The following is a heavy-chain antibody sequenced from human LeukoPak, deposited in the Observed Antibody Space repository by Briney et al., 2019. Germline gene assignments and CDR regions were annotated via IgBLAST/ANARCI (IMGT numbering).Heavy chain of an antibody. D-gene: IGHD1-26*01. V-gene: IGHV1-2*02. CDR2: INPNSGGT. Sequence: GASVKVSCKASGYTFTGYYMHWVRQAPGQGLEWMGWINPNSGGTNYAQKFQGRVTMTRDTSISTAYMELSRLRSDDTAVYYCARGFSGGYSHIWPFDIWGQGTMVTVSS. CDR1: GYTFTGYY. CDR3: ARGFSGGYSHIWPFDI. J-gene: IGHJ3*02.